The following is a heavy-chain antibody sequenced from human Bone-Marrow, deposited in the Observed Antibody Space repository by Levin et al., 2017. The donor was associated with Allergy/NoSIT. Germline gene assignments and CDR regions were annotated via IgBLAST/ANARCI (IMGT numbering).Heavy chain of an antibody. CDR3: ARDVSHTGDYSGSLYP. V-gene: IGHV4-59*02. J-gene: IGHJ5*02. CDR1: GGSVISYY. CDR2: IYYTGRT. D-gene: IGHD4-17*01. Sequence: KASETLSLTCSVSGGSVISYYWAWMRQTPGKGLEWIGDIYYTGRTRYNPSLKSRVSILVDTSKNKFSLKLRSVTTADAAVYYCARDVSHTGDYSGSLYPWGQGTLVTVSS.